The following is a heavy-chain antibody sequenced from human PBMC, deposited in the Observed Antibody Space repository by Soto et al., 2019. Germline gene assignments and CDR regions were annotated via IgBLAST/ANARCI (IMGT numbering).Heavy chain of an antibody. V-gene: IGHV4-34*01. D-gene: IGHD5-12*01. CDR2: INHSGST. CDR3: ARANDGYNWDY. Sequence: QVQLQQWGAGLLKPSETLSLTCAVYGGSFSGYYWSWIRQPPGKGLEWIGEINHSGSTNYNPSLKSRVTISVDTSKNQFSLKLCSVTAADTAVYYCARANDGYNWDYWGQGTLVTVSS. J-gene: IGHJ4*02. CDR1: GGSFSGYY.